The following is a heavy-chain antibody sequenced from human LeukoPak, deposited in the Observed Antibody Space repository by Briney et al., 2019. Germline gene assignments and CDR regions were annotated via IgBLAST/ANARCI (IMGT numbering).Heavy chain of an antibody. V-gene: IGHV3-48*04. Sequence: GGSLRLSCAASGFTFSSYWMSWVRQAPGKGLEWVSYISSSGSTIYYADSVKGRFTISRDNAKNSLYLQMNSLRAEDTAVYYCARDKDYYGSGSSSLHWGQGTLVTVSS. CDR3: ARDKDYYGSGSSSLH. CDR2: ISSSGSTI. J-gene: IGHJ4*02. D-gene: IGHD3-10*01. CDR1: GFTFSSYW.